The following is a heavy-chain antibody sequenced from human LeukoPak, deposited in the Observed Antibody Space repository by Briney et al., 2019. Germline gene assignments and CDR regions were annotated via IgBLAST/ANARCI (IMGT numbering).Heavy chain of an antibody. D-gene: IGHD6-19*01. CDR2: ISGSGGST. CDR1: GFTFSSYA. J-gene: IGHJ4*02. Sequence: GGSLRLSCETSGFTFSSYAMSWVRQAPGEGLEWVSGISGSGGSTYYADSVKGRFTISRDNSKNTLYLQMNSLRAEDTAVYYCAKDPSSSGWYWGQGTLVTVSS. V-gene: IGHV3-23*01. CDR3: AKDPSSSGWY.